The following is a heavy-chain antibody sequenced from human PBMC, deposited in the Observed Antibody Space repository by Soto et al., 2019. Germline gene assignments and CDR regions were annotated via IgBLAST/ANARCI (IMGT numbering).Heavy chain of an antibody. CDR2: INHSGST. D-gene: IGHD5-18*01. V-gene: IGHV4-34*01. CDR3: ARDLAPRTPQLAY. Sequence: QVQLQQWGAGLLKPSETLSLTCAVYGGSFSGYYWSWIRQPPGKGLEWIGEINHSGSTNYNPSLKSGVPISVATSKNQFPLKLSSVTAADTAVYYCARDLAPRTPQLAYWGQGTLVTVSS. J-gene: IGHJ4*02. CDR1: GGSFSGYY.